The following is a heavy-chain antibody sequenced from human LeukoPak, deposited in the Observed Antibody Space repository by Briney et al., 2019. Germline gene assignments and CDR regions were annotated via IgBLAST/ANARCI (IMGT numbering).Heavy chain of an antibody. Sequence: GASVKVSCKASGYTFTDYYFHWVRQAPGQGLEWMGWINPNSGDTNYAQKLQDRVTMTRDTSISTAYMELRRLRSDDTALYYCARDWGYCSGGNCQIHWFDPWGQGTLVTVSS. D-gene: IGHD2-15*01. J-gene: IGHJ5*02. CDR3: ARDWGYCSGGNCQIHWFDP. V-gene: IGHV1-2*02. CDR1: GYTFTDYY. CDR2: INPNSGDT.